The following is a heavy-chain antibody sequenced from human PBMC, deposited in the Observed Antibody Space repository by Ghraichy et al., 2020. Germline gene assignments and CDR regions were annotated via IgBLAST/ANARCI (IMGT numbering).Heavy chain of an antibody. V-gene: IGHV4-59*01. CDR3: ARTVTTGDFRFDY. D-gene: IGHD4-17*01. J-gene: IGHJ4*02. CDR2: IYYSGST. Sequence: SETLSLTCTVSGGSISSYYWSWIRQPPGKGLEWIGYIYYSGSTNYNPSLQSRVTISVDTSKNQFSLKLSSVTAADTAVYYCARTVTTGDFRFDYWGQGTLVTVSS. CDR1: GGSISSYY.